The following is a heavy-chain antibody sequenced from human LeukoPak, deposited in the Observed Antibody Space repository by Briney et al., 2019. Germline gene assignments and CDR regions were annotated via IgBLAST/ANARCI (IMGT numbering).Heavy chain of an antibody. J-gene: IGHJ4*02. CDR3: AQIPFRSGDYHFDY. CDR1: GFTFSSYA. D-gene: IGHD3-3*01. V-gene: IGHV3-23*01. CDR2: ISGSGAST. Sequence: PGGSLRLSCAASGFTFSSYAMSWVRQTPGKGLEWVSTISGSGASTYYADSVKGRFTVSGDNSKNTLHLQMKSLRAADTAVYYCAQIPFRSGDYHFDYWGQGTLLTVSS.